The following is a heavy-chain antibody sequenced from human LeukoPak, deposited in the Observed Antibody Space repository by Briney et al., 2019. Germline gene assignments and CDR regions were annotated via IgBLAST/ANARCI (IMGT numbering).Heavy chain of an antibody. CDR1: GLSVSSNY. CDR3: ARSFYDILIGYYQYFDY. Sequence: SGGSLRLSCVASGLSVSSNYMSWVRQAPGKGLEWVSVWYRDGSSYYAESVKGRFTISGDNSKNTLYIQMNSLRAEDTAVYYCARSFYDILIGYYQYFDYWGQGTLVTVSS. J-gene: IGHJ4*02. CDR2: WYRDGSS. V-gene: IGHV3-66*01. D-gene: IGHD3-9*01.